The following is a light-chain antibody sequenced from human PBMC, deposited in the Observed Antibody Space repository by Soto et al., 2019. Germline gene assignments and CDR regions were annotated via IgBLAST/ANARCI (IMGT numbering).Light chain of an antibody. J-gene: IGKJ4*01. CDR2: GAS. V-gene: IGKV1-9*01. Sequence: DIQLTQSPSFLSASVGDRVTIACRASQGISSYLAWYQQQPGKAPKLLIYGASTLQSGVPSRFSGSGSGTEFTLTMSSLQPEDFATYYCQQLNSYPFTFGGGTKVEIK. CDR1: QGISSY. CDR3: QQLNSYPFT.